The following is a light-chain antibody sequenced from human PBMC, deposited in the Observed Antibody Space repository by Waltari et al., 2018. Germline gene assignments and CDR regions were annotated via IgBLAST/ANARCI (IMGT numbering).Light chain of an antibody. CDR3: HVWHPHVDPGV. CDR1: NLGTYS. Sequence: SYVVTQPPSVSVAPGETATITCGGDNLGTYSVHRYQQKAGQAPVLVIFYDRDRPSGIPDRFSGSNSGNTATLTISRVEAGDEARYYCHVWHPHVDPGVFGTGTEVTVL. J-gene: IGLJ1*01. CDR2: YDR. V-gene: IGLV3-21*04.